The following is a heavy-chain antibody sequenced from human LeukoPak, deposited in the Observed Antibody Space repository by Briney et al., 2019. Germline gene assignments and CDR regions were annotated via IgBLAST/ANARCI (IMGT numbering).Heavy chain of an antibody. CDR2: ISYDGSNK. CDR1: GFTFSSYG. D-gene: IGHD3-9*01. CDR3: ARDRYFDWYVIGYYYYGMDV. V-gene: IGHV3-30*19. J-gene: IGHJ6*04. Sequence: GRSLRLSCAASGFTFSSYGMHWVRQAPGKGLEWVAVISYDGSNKYYADSVKGRFTISRDNSKNTLYLQMNSLRAEDTAVYYCARDRYFDWYVIGYYYYGMDVWGKGTTVTVSS.